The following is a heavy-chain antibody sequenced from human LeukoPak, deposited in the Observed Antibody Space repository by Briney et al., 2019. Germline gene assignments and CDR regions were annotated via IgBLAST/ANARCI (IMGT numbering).Heavy chain of an antibody. Sequence: QPSETLSLTCTVSGGSISSYYWSWLRQPPGKGLEWIGYIYTSGSTNYNPSLKSRVTISVDTSKNQFSLKLSSVTAADTAVYYCASSTTVTPVSYWGQGTLVTVSS. D-gene: IGHD4-17*01. CDR3: ASSTTVTPVSY. CDR1: GGSISSYY. CDR2: IYTSGST. V-gene: IGHV4-4*09. J-gene: IGHJ4*02.